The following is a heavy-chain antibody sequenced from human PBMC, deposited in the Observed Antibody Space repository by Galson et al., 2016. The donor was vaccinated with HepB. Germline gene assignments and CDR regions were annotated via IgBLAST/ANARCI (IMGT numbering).Heavy chain of an antibody. D-gene: IGHD3-9*01. J-gene: IGHJ4*02. CDR1: GYIFTTYP. CDR2: INTGNGHT. CDR3: ASWRGTKGDWSGPLDY. Sequence: SVKVSCKASGYIFTTYPMHWVRQAPGQRLEWMGWINTGNGHTEYSQKFQGRVTITTDTSASTAYMERSSLRSEDTALYYCASWRGTKGDWSGPLDYWGQGSLVTVSS. V-gene: IGHV1-3*04.